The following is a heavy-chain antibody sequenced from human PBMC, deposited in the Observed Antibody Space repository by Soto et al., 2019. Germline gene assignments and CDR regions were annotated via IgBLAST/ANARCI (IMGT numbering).Heavy chain of an antibody. V-gene: IGHV3-33*01. D-gene: IGHD6-19*01. Sequence: SGGSLRLSCAASGFTFSSYGMHWVRQAPGKGLEWVAVIWYDGSNKYYADSVKGRFTISRDNSKNTLYLQMNSLRAEDTAVYYCARDSSGWAGMDVWGQGTTVTVSS. CDR2: IWYDGSNK. J-gene: IGHJ6*02. CDR3: ARDSSGWAGMDV. CDR1: GFTFSSYG.